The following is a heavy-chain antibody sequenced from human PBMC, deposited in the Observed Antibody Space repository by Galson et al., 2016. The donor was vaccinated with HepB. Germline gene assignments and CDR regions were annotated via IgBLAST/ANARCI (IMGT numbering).Heavy chain of an antibody. CDR2: IYYSGST. J-gene: IGHJ2*01. CDR1: GGSISSSAHY. CDR3: AREGAYHHSYWYFDL. D-gene: IGHD1-14*01. Sequence: SETLSLTCNVSGGSISSSAHYWGWIRQPPGKGLEWIGSIYYSGSTSYNPSLKSRLTVSVDTSKNQFSLKLSSVTASDTAVYYCAREGAYHHSYWYFDLWGRGTLVTVSS. V-gene: IGHV4-39*02.